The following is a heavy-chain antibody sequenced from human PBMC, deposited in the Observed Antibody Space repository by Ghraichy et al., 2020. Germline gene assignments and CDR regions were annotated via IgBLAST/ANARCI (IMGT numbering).Heavy chain of an antibody. CDR2: ISSGSSTI. CDR3: ATVRWGRGNIYY. V-gene: IGHV3-48*02. Sequence: GGSLRLSCAASGFTFSSYSMNWVRQAPGKGLEWVSYISSGSSTIYYADSVKGRFTISRDNAKNSLFLQMNSLRDEDTALYYCATVRWGRGNIYYWGQGTQRTVPT. J-gene: IGHJ4*02. CDR1: GFTFSSYS. D-gene: IGHD4-23*01.